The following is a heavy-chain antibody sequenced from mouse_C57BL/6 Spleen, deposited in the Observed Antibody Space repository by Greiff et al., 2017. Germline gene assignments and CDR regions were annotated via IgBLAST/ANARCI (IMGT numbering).Heavy chain of an antibody. CDR3: AREGIYYDYEGTWFAY. D-gene: IGHD2-4*01. J-gene: IGHJ3*01. Sequence: VQLQQSGAELVKPGASVKLSCKASGYTFTSYWMHWVKQRPGQGLEWIGMIHPNSGSTNYNEKFKSKATLTVDKSSSTAYMQLSSLTSEDSAVYYCAREGIYYDYEGTWFAYWGQGTLVTVSA. CDR2: IHPNSGST. V-gene: IGHV1-64*01. CDR1: GYTFTSYW.